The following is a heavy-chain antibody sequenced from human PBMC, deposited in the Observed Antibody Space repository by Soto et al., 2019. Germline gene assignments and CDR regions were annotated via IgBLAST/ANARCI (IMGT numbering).Heavy chain of an antibody. CDR2: INTYNGNT. CDR1: GYTFTRSG. J-gene: IGHJ4*02. V-gene: IGHV1-18*01. Sequence: ASVKVSCKASGYTFTRSGINWVRQAPGQGLEWMGWINTYNGNTNFAQRLQGRVTMTTEASTSTAYMELRSLRSDDTAVYYCARISGYFDRQVNFDYWGQGTLVTVSS. D-gene: IGHD3-9*01. CDR3: ARISGYFDRQVNFDY.